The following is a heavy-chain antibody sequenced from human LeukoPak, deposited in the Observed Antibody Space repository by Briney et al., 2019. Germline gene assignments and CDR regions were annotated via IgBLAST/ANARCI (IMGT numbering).Heavy chain of an antibody. CDR1: GYTFTGYY. CDR2: INPNSGGT. CDR3: AGVPRGYSYGIDAFDI. V-gene: IGHV1-2*06. D-gene: IGHD5-18*01. Sequence: ASVKVSCKASGYTFTGYYMHWVRQAPGQGLEWMGRINPNSGGTNYAQKFQGRVTMTRDTSISTAYMELSRLRSDDTAVYYCAGVPRGYSYGIDAFDIWGQGTMVTVSS. J-gene: IGHJ3*02.